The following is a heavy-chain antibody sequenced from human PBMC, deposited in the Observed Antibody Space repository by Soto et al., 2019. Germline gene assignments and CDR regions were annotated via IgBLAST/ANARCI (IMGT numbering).Heavy chain of an antibody. CDR2: ISAYNGNT. CDR1: GYTFTSYG. D-gene: IGHD3-9*01. V-gene: IGHV1-18*01. Sequence: ASVKVSCKASGYTFTSYGISWVRQAPGQGLERMGWISAYNGNTNYAQKLQGRVTMTTDTSTSTAYMELRSLRSDDTAVYYCAGDRRGNDILTGYYHYYYYYGMDVWGQGTTVTVSS. J-gene: IGHJ6*02. CDR3: AGDRRGNDILTGYYHYYYYYGMDV.